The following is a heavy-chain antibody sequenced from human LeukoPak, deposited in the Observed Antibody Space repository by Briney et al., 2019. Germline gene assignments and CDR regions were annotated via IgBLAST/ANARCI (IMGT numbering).Heavy chain of an antibody. CDR1: GFTFSSYS. J-gene: IGHJ4*02. Sequence: GGSLRLSCAASGFTFSSYSMNWVRQAPGKGLEWVSGINWNGGSTGYADSVKGRFTISRDNAKNSLYLQMNSLRAEDTALYYCARDSGFVVAEFDYWGQGTLVTVSS. D-gene: IGHD2-15*01. CDR2: INWNGGST. V-gene: IGHV3-20*04. CDR3: ARDSGFVVAEFDY.